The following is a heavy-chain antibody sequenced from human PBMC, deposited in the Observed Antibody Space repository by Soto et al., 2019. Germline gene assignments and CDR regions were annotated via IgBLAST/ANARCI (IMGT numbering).Heavy chain of an antibody. Sequence: QVQLVESGGGVVQPGRSLRLSCAASGFTFSSYGMHWVRQAPGKGLEGVAVRSYDGSNKYYADSVKGRFTISRDNSKNTQYLQMNSLRAEDKAVYYCSKARGGYVDYWGQGTLVTVSS. V-gene: IGHV3-30*18. CDR1: GFTFSSYG. D-gene: IGHD2-15*01. CDR3: SKARGGYVDY. CDR2: RSYDGSNK. J-gene: IGHJ4*02.